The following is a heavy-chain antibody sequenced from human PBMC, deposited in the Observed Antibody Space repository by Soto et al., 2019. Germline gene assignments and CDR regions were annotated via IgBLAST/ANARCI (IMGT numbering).Heavy chain of an antibody. Sequence: SETLSLTCAVSGGSISSSNWWSWVRQPPGKGLEWIGEIYHSGSTNYNPSLKSRVTISVDKSKNQFSLKLSSVTAADTAVYYCARDPPTSTMVRGVPRPSYYYGMDVWGQGTTVTVSS. CDR1: GGSISSSNW. CDR3: ARDPPTSTMVRGVPRPSYYYGMDV. D-gene: IGHD3-10*01. J-gene: IGHJ6*02. V-gene: IGHV4-4*02. CDR2: IYHSGST.